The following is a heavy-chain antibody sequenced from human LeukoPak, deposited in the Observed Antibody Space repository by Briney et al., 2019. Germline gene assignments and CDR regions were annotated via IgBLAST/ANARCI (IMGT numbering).Heavy chain of an antibody. CDR2: ISGSGGST. J-gene: IGHJ4*02. V-gene: IGHV3-23*01. CDR1: GFTFSSYA. D-gene: IGHD1-26*01. CDR3: AKDQRGATTVY. Sequence: GGSLRLSCAASGFTFSSYAMSWVRQAPGKGLEWVSVISGSGGSTYYADSVKGRFTISRDNSKNTLYLQMNSLRAEDTAVYYCAKDQRGATTVYWGQGTLVTVSS.